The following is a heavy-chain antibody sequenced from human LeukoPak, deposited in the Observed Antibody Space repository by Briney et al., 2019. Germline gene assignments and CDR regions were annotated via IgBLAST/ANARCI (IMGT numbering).Heavy chain of an antibody. V-gene: IGHV4-31*03. CDR2: INHSGST. J-gene: IGHJ4*02. CDR3: ATHSYDFWSGYIDY. Sequence: SQTLSLTCTVSGGSISSGGYYWSWIRQPPGKGLEWIGEINHSGSTNYNPSLKSRVTISVDTSKNQFSLKLSSVTAADTAVYYCATHSYDFWSGYIDYWGQGTLVTVSS. D-gene: IGHD3-3*01. CDR1: GGSISSGGYY.